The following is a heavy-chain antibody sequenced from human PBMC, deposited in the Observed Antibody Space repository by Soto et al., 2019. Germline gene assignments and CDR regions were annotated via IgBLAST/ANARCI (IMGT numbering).Heavy chain of an antibody. CDR2: ISAYNGNT. J-gene: IGHJ4*02. CDR3: ARDWDGYSYGYIDY. CDR1: GYTFTSYG. V-gene: IGHV1-18*01. D-gene: IGHD5-18*01. Sequence: GASVKVSCKASGYTFTSYGISWARQAPGQGLEWMGWISAYNGNTNYAQKLQGRVTMTTDTSTSTAYMELRSLRSDDTAVYYCARDWDGYSYGYIDYWGQGTLVTVSS.